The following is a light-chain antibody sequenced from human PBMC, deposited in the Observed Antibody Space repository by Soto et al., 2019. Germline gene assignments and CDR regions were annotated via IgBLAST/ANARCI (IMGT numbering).Light chain of an antibody. CDR2: GGS. V-gene: IGKV3-20*01. J-gene: IGKJ1*01. CDR3: T. CDR1: QSVGSRW. Sequence: ESVLTQSPGTVSLSPGERATLSCRASQSVGSRWLAWYQQKPGQAPRVLIYGGSNRATGIPDRFSGSGSGTDFTLTISRLEPEDFDYSSRTFGQGTKVEMK.